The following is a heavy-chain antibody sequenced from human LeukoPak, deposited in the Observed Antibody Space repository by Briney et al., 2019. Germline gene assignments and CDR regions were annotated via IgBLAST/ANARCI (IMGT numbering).Heavy chain of an antibody. CDR2: IYYSGDT. CDR3: ARDVAGNTFDY. D-gene: IGHD5-12*01. Sequence: KPSETLSLTCTVSGVSISSSNSYWGWIRQPPGKGLEWLGSIYYSGDTYNNPPLKSRVTISVDTAKSQFSLRLTSMTAADTAVYYCARDVAGNTFDYWGQGTLVTVSS. V-gene: IGHV4-39*07. CDR1: GVSISSSNSY. J-gene: IGHJ4*02.